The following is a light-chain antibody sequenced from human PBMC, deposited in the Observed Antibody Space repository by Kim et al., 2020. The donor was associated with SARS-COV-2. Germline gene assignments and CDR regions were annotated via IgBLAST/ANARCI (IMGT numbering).Light chain of an antibody. Sequence: DIVMTQTPLSLSVTPGQPASISCKSSQSLLHSDGKTYLYWFLQKPGQSPQLLMYEFSSRFSGVPDRFSGSGSGTDFTLKISRVEAEDVGVYYCMHSMHLPPTFGQGTKLEI. CDR3: MHSMHLPPT. J-gene: IGKJ2*01. CDR2: EFS. CDR1: QSLLHSDGKTY. V-gene: IGKV2-29*02.